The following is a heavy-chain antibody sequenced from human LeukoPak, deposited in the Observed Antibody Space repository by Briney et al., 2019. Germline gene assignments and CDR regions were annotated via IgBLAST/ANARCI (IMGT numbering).Heavy chain of an antibody. CDR1: GGSISSSSYY. V-gene: IGHV4-39*07. CDR2: IYYSGST. J-gene: IGHJ5*02. D-gene: IGHD4-23*01. Sequence: SETLSLTCTVSGGSISSSSYYWGWIRQPPGKGLEWIGSIYYSGSTYYNPSLKSRVTISVDTSKNQFSLKLSSVTAADTAVYYCATHPDYGGTLRFDPWGQGTLVTVSS. CDR3: ATHPDYGGTLRFDP.